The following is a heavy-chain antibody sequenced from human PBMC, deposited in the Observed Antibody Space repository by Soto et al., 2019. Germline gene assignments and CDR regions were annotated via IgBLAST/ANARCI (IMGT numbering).Heavy chain of an antibody. J-gene: IGHJ6*02. CDR2: ITWDGGST. CDR1: GFTFDDYS. Sequence: DVQLVESGGVVVQPGGSLRLSCAASGFTFDDYSMHWVRQAPGKGLEWVSVITWDGGSTHYADSVKGRFTISRDNSKNALFLQMDRLRAEDTALYYCAKDVISTAGNYYYYGMDVWGQGTTVTVSS. D-gene: IGHD6-13*01. CDR3: AKDVISTAGNYYYYGMDV. V-gene: IGHV3-43*01.